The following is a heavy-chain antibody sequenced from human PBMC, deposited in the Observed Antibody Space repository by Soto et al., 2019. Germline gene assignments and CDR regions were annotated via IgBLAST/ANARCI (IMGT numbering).Heavy chain of an antibody. CDR2: IYYSGST. J-gene: IGHJ4*02. CDR3: SRGLGVYSGYI. V-gene: IGHV4-30-4*01. Sequence: QVQLQESGPGLVKPSQTLSLTCTVSGGSISSGDYYWSWIRQPPGKGLEWIGYIYYSGSTYYNASLKSRVTISVDTSKNQFSLTLRSVTAADTAVYYCSRGLGVYSGYIWGQGNLVTVSS. D-gene: IGHD5-12*01. CDR1: GGSISSGDYY.